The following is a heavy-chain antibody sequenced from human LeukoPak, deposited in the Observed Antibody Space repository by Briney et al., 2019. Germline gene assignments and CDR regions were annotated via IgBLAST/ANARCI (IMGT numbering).Heavy chain of an antibody. CDR1: GYRFTSYW. J-gene: IGHJ3*02. CDR2: IHPGDSDT. V-gene: IGHV5-51*01. Sequence: GESLKISCKGSGYRFTSYWIGWVRQMPGKGLDLMGIIHPGDSDTRYSPSFQGQVTISADKSISTAYLQWSSLKASDTAMYYCARHVSGYHFDAFDIWGQGTMVTVSS. CDR3: ARHVSGYHFDAFDI. D-gene: IGHD3-22*01.